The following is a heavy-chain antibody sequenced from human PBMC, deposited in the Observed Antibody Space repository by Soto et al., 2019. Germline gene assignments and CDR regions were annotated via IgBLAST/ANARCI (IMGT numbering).Heavy chain of an antibody. CDR3: ARGDSTDCSNGVCSFFYNHDMDV. CDR1: GYSFTDYH. CDR2: INPKSGGT. J-gene: IGHJ6*02. V-gene: IGHV1-2*04. Sequence: ASVKVYCKASGYSFTDYHIHWVRQAPGQGLEWLGRINPKSGGTSTAQKFQGWVTMTTDTSTSTASMELTRLTSDDAAIYYCARGDSTDCSNGVCSFFYNHDMDVWGQGTTVTDSS. D-gene: IGHD2-8*01.